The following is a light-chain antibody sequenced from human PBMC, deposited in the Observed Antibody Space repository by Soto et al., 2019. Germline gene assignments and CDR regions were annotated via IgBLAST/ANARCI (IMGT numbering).Light chain of an antibody. CDR2: GAS. CDR1: QSVSNNY. V-gene: IGKV3-20*01. CDR3: QQYGSSGT. Sequence: ELVLKQSPGTLSLSPGESATLSCRASQSVSNNYLAWYQQKPGQAPRLLIYGASNRATGIQDRFSGSGSRTEFTLTIRRLEPEDFAVYYCQQYGSSGTXGQGTKVDI. J-gene: IGKJ1*01.